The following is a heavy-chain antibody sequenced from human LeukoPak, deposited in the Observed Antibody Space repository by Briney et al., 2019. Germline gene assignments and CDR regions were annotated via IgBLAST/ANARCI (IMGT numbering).Heavy chain of an antibody. V-gene: IGHV1-18*01. D-gene: IGHD2-15*01. Sequence: GASVKVSCKASGYTFTSYGISWVRQAPGQGLEWMGWISAYNGNTNYAQKLQGRVTMTTDTSTSTAFMELRSLRSDDTAVYYCARDALCSGGSCYSVWFDPWGQGTLVTVSS. J-gene: IGHJ5*02. CDR2: ISAYNGNT. CDR3: ARDALCSGGSCYSVWFDP. CDR1: GYTFTSYG.